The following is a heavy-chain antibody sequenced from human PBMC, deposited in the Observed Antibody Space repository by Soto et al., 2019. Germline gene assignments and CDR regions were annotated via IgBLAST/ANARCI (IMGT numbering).Heavy chain of an antibody. D-gene: IGHD2-2*01. CDR3: ARDRYCISTSCSGGWFDP. CDR2: IYHSGST. J-gene: IGHJ5*02. Sequence: QLQLQESGSGLVKPSQTLSLTCAVSGGSISSGGYSWSWIRQPPGKGLEWIGYIYHSGSTYCNPSLKSRVTISVDRSKNQFSLKMSSVTAAVTAVYYCARDRYCISTSCSGGWFDPWGQGTLVTVSS. CDR1: GGSISSGGYS. V-gene: IGHV4-30-2*01.